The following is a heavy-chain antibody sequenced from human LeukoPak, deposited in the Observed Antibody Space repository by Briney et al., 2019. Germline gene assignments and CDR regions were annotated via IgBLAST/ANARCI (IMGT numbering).Heavy chain of an antibody. J-gene: IGHJ4*02. CDR3: ARENLYDTTRAYDY. D-gene: IGHD3-22*01. CDR1: GYTFTSYD. CDR2: MNPNSGNT. V-gene: IGHV1-8*01. Sequence: GASVKVSCKTSGYTFTSYDINWVRQATGQGLEWMGWMNPNSGNTGYAQKFQGRVTMTRNTSISTAYMELSSLRSEDTAVYYCARENLYDTTRAYDYWGQGTLVTVSS.